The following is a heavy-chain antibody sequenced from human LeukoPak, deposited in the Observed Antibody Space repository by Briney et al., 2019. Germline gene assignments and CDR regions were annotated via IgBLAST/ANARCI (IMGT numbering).Heavy chain of an antibody. V-gene: IGHV4-30-4*01. Sequence: SQTLSLTCTVSGGSISSGDYYWSCIRQPPGKGLEWIGYIYYSGSTYYNPSLKSRVTISVDTSKNQFSLKLSSVTAADTAVYYCARVESTYCSSTSCSDYWGQGALVSVSS. D-gene: IGHD2-2*01. CDR1: GGSISSGDYY. CDR3: ARVESTYCSSTSCSDY. CDR2: IYYSGST. J-gene: IGHJ4*02.